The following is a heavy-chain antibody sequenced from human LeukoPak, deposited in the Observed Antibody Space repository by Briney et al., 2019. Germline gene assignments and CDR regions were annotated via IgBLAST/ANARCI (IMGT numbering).Heavy chain of an antibody. J-gene: IGHJ4*02. D-gene: IGHD4-17*01. CDR1: GGSISSTGHY. Sequence: SETLSLTCSVSGGSISSTGHYWGWIRQSPEKGLDWIGSIYSNGNTYYNPSVKSRVTMSVDTSKNQFSLKLTSMTAAETAVYYCARSATVTTGYFDYWGQGALVTVSP. CDR3: ARSATVTTGYFDY. V-gene: IGHV4-39*07. CDR2: IYSNGNT.